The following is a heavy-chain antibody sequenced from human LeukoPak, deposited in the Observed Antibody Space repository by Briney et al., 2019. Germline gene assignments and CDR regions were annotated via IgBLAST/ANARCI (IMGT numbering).Heavy chain of an antibody. CDR3: ARRHRWNYFDY. Sequence: PSETLSLTCTVSGGSISSGSYYWSWIRQPAGKGLEWIGRIYSSGSTNYNPSLKSRVTVSVDTAKNQFSLKLSSVTAADTAVYYCARRHRWNYFDYWGQGTLVTVSS. D-gene: IGHD1-1*01. CDR2: IYSSGST. CDR1: GGSISSGSYY. V-gene: IGHV4-61*10. J-gene: IGHJ4*02.